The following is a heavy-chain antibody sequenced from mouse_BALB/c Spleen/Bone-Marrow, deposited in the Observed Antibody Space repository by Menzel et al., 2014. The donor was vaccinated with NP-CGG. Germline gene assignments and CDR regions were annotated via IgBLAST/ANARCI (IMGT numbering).Heavy chain of an antibody. J-gene: IGHJ3*01. V-gene: IGHV5-9-2*01. CDR1: GFTFSNYG. CDR2: ISGGGSYT. Sequence: EVKLQESGGGLVKSGGSLKLSCAASGFTFSNYGMSWVRQTPEKRLEWVATISGGGSYTFYSDSMKGRFTVSRDNAKNNLYLQLSSLRSEDTALYYCARHAYYDQTEVSFVYWGQGTLVTVSA. D-gene: IGHD2-4*01. CDR3: ARHAYYDQTEVSFVY.